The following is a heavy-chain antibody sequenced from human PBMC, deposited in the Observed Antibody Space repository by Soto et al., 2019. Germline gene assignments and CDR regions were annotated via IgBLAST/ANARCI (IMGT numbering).Heavy chain of an antibody. V-gene: IGHV3-30-3*01. CDR2: ISYDGSNK. J-gene: IGHJ4*02. Sequence: GGSLRLSCATSGFTFSSYAMHWVRQAPGKGLEWVAVISYDGSNKYYADSVKGRFTISRDNSKNTLYLQMNSLRAEDTAVYYCARSKIFGVAVYYFDYWGQGTLVTVSS. CDR3: ARSKIFGVAVYYFDY. D-gene: IGHD3-3*01. CDR1: GFTFSSYA.